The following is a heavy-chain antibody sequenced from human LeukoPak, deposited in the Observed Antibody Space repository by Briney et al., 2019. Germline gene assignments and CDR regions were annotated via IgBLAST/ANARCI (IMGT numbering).Heavy chain of an antibody. Sequence: IPGVSLRLSCAASGFTFSDYYMSWIRQGPGKGLEWVSYISSSGSTIYYADSVKGRFTISRDNAKNSLYLQMNSLRAEDTAVYYCARSIAAAGYLHYYYYMDVWGKGTTVTVSS. V-gene: IGHV3-11*01. D-gene: IGHD6-13*01. CDR1: GFTFSDYY. J-gene: IGHJ6*03. CDR2: ISSSGSTI. CDR3: ARSIAAAGYLHYYYYMDV.